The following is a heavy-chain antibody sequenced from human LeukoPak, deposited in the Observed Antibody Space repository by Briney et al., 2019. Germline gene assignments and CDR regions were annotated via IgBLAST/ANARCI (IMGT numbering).Heavy chain of an antibody. CDR1: GGSISSYY. J-gene: IGHJ3*02. V-gene: IGHV4-59*12. CDR3: ADAIGVRYAFDI. CDR2: IYYSGST. D-gene: IGHD3-10*01. Sequence: SETLSLTCTVSGGSISSYYWSWIRQPPGKGLEWIGYIYYSGSTNYNPSLKSRVTISVDTSKNQFSLNLTSVTAADTAVYYCADAIGVRYAFDIWGQGTMVTVSS.